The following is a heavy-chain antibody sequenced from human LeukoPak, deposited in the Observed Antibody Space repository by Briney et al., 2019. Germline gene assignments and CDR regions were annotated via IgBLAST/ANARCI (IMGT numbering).Heavy chain of an antibody. CDR2: ISSRGGST. Sequence: GGSLRLSCVASGFTFSSYAMSWVRQAPGKGLEWVSAISSRGGSTHYADSVKGRFTISRDNSENTLFLQMNSLRAEDTAVYYCARDLQYYDILTGYYNKGGFDYWGQGTLVTVSS. CDR1: GFTFSSYA. CDR3: ARDLQYYDILTGYYNKGGFDY. J-gene: IGHJ4*02. D-gene: IGHD3-9*01. V-gene: IGHV3-23*01.